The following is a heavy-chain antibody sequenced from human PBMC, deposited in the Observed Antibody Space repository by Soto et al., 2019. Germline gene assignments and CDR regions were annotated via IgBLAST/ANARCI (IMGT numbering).Heavy chain of an antibody. CDR3: ARDFGSNFVY. V-gene: IGHV4-4*02. J-gene: IGHJ4*02. CDR1: GGSISSNSW. CDR2: IYHSGNS. D-gene: IGHD2-2*01. Sequence: QVHLQESGPGLVKPSGTLSLTCAVSGGSISSNSWWSWVRQPPGKGLEWIGEIYHSGNSNSNPSLKSRVTMSVDKSKNQFSLKLTSVTAADTAVYYCARDFGSNFVYWGQGTLVTVSS.